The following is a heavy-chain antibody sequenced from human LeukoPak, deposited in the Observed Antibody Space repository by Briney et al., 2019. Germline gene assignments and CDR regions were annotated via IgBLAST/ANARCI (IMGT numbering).Heavy chain of an antibody. J-gene: IGHJ6*04. V-gene: IGHV3-48*03. CDR2: ISSSGGTI. CDR1: GFTFSSYE. Sequence: GGSLRLSCAASGFTFSSYEMNWVRQAPGKGLEWVSYISSSGGTIYYADSVKGRFTISRDNAKNSLYLQMNSLRAEDTAVYYCARGPLRCSGGSCYSDYYYYGMDVWGKGTTVTVSS. D-gene: IGHD2-15*01. CDR3: ARGPLRCSGGSCYSDYYYYGMDV.